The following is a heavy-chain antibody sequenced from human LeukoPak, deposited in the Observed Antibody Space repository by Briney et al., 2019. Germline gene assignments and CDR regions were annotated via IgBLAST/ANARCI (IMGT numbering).Heavy chain of an antibody. Sequence: GGSLRLSCAASGFTFSSYWISWVRQAPGKGLEWVANIKQDGSEKYYVDSVKGRFTISRDNAKNSLYLQMNSLRAEDTAVYYCATEDHLYYYDSSGYYNYWGQGTLVTVSS. J-gene: IGHJ4*02. CDR1: GFTFSSYW. CDR2: IKQDGSEK. D-gene: IGHD3-22*01. CDR3: ATEDHLYYYDSSGYYNY. V-gene: IGHV3-7*01.